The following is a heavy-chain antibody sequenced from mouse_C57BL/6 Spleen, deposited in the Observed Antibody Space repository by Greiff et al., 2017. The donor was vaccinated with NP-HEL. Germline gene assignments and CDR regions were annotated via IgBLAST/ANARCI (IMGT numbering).Heavy chain of an antibody. J-gene: IGHJ4*01. CDR1: GYTFTSYW. CDR2: IHPNSGST. V-gene: IGHV1-64*01. D-gene: IGHD1-1*01. Sequence: QVQLQQPGAELVKPGASVKLSCKASGYTFTSYWMHWVKQRPGQGLEWIGMIHPNSGSTNYNEKFKSKATLTVDKSSSTAYMQLSSLTSEDSAVYYEARAWTTVVAPYYALDYWGKGTTVTVAS. CDR3: ARAWTTVVAPYYALDY.